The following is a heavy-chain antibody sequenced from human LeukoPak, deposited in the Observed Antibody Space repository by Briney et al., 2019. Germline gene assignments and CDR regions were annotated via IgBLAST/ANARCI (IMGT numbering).Heavy chain of an antibody. Sequence: SETLSLTCTVSGGSIGSYYWSWIRQPPGKGLEWIGYIYYSGSTNYNPSLKSRVTISVDTSKNQFSMKLSSVTAADTAVYYCARSKNVYDSSGNDAFDIWGQGTMVTVSS. V-gene: IGHV4-59*01. CDR3: ARSKNVYDSSGNDAFDI. D-gene: IGHD3-22*01. J-gene: IGHJ3*02. CDR1: GGSIGSYY. CDR2: IYYSGST.